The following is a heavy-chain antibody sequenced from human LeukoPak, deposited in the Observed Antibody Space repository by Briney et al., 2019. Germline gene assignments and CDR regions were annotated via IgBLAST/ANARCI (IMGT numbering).Heavy chain of an antibody. CDR3: ARDYAVGESFDI. V-gene: IGHV3-74*01. Sequence: GVSLRFSCAASGFTFSNYWMHWVRQAPGEGLVWVSRITIDGSSTSHADSVKGRFTISRDKAKTTLYLQMNSLRAEDTAVYYCARDYAVGESFDIWGQGTLVTVSS. J-gene: IGHJ3*02. D-gene: IGHD3-16*01. CDR2: ITIDGSST. CDR1: GFTFSNYW.